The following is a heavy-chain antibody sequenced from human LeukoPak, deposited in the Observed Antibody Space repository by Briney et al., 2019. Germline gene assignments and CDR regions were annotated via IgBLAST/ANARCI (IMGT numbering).Heavy chain of an antibody. D-gene: IGHD3-22*01. Sequence: PSQTLSLTCTVSGGSISSGNYYWSWIRQPAGKGLEWIGRISTSGSTNYNPSHKSRVTISVDTSKSQLSLKLSSVTAADTAVYYCAGPYDSSGYYYNNAFDMWGQGTMVTVSS. CDR2: ISTSGST. CDR3: AGPYDSSGYYYNNAFDM. V-gene: IGHV4-61*02. J-gene: IGHJ3*02. CDR1: GGSISSGNYY.